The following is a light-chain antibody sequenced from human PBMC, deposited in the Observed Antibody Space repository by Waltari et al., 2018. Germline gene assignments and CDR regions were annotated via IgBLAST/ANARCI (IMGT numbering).Light chain of an antibody. J-gene: IGKJ2*01. CDR1: QSLLHSNGYKY. CDR3: MQALQTPYT. CDR2: LGS. V-gene: IGKV2-28*01. Sequence: DIVMTPSPLSPPVTAGEPASIYCRSSQSLLHSNGYKYLDWYLQKPGQSPQLLIYLGSNRASGVPDRFSGSGSGTDFTLKISRVEAEDVGVYYCMQALQTPYTFGKGTKLEI.